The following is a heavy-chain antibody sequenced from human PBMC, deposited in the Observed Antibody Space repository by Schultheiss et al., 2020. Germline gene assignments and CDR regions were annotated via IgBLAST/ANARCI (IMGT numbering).Heavy chain of an antibody. V-gene: IGHV3-30*18. CDR1: GFTFSDYG. D-gene: IGHD3-22*01. Sequence: GGSLRLSCAASGFTFSDYGMHWVRQAPGKGLEWVALISYDGSYSYYADSVKGRFTISRDNSGNTLYLQMNSLRPEDTAVYYCAKDCSAYYYVSNGYYYGIDYWGQGTLVTVS. CDR2: ISYDGSYS. CDR3: AKDCSAYYYVSNGYYYGIDY. J-gene: IGHJ4*02.